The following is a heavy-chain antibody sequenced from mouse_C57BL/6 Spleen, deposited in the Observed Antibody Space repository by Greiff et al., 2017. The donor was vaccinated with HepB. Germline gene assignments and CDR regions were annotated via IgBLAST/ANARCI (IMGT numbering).Heavy chain of an antibody. CDR2: IYPGSGST. CDR3: AKGTTVVAPEYFDV. J-gene: IGHJ1*03. D-gene: IGHD1-1*01. V-gene: IGHV1-55*01. Sequence: QVQLQQSGAELVKPGASVKMSCKASGYTFTSYWITWVKQRPGQGLEWIGDIYPGSGSTNYNEKFKSKATLTVDTSSSTAYMQLSSLTSEDSAVYYCAKGTTVVAPEYFDVWGTGTTVTVSS. CDR1: GYTFTSYW.